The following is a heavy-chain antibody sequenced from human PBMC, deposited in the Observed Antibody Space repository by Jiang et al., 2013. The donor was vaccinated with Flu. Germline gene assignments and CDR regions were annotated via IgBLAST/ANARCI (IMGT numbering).Heavy chain of an antibody. CDR1: GDNVSSNDAI. D-gene: IGHD6-19*01. CDR3: ARDQVYNSGFDY. V-gene: IGHV6-1*01. Sequence: SQTLSLTCAISGDNVSSNDAIWNWIRQSPSRGLEWLGRTYYRSKWYNDYAISVKSRLTINPDTSKNQFSLQLNSVTPGDTAVYYCARDQVYNSGFDYWGQGTLVTVSS. J-gene: IGHJ4*02. CDR2: TYYRSKWYN.